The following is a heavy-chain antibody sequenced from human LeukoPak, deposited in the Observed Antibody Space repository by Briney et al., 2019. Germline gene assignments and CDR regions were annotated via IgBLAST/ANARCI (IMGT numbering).Heavy chain of an antibody. CDR3: ARAISARLRYFDWLLELDY. CDR2: ISAYNGNT. J-gene: IGHJ4*02. CDR1: GYTFTSYG. Sequence: ASVKVSCKASGYTFTSYGISRVRQAPGQGLEWMGWISAYNGNTNYAQKLQGRVTMTTDTSTSTAYMELRSLRSDDTAVYYCARAISARLRYFDWLLELDYWGQGTLVTVSS. V-gene: IGHV1-18*01. D-gene: IGHD3-9*01.